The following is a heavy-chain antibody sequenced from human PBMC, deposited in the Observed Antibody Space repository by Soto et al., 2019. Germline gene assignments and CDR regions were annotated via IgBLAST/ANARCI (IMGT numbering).Heavy chain of an antibody. D-gene: IGHD6-19*01. V-gene: IGHV1-69*01. J-gene: IGHJ6*02. CDR2: IIPIFGTA. Sequence: QAQLEQSGGEVKKPGSSVKVSCKASRVAFSKFIVTWVRQAPGLGLEWVGGIIPIFGTANYVQKFKGRVTITADESTSTSYMEVNNLRSEDTAVYYCAKVRYSSPMGYYYGMDVWGQGTTVTVSS. CDR3: AKVRYSSPMGYYYGMDV. CDR1: RVAFSKFI.